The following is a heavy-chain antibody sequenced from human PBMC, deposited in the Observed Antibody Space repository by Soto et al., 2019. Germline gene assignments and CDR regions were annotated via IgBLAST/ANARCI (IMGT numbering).Heavy chain of an antibody. CDR1: GFTFSAYG. V-gene: IGHV3-33*05. Sequence: QVQLVESGGGVVQPGRSLRLSCAASGFTFSAYGIHWVRQAPGKGLEWVATISFDSRDKLYVDSMNGRLTISRENSRNPVYLQMDSLRAEDTAVYHCARVCGGDCGNAFDVWGQGTVVAVSP. J-gene: IGHJ3*01. D-gene: IGHD2-21*02. CDR3: ARVCGGDCGNAFDV. CDR2: ISFDSRDK.